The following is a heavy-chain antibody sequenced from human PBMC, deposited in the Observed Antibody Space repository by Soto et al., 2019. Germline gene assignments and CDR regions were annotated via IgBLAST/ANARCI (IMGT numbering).Heavy chain of an antibody. CDR3: ARADYYDGSGFYYDY. J-gene: IGHJ4*02. D-gene: IGHD3-22*01. CDR1: GYIFANHY. V-gene: IGHV1-46*01. Sequence: QVQLVQSGAEVKKPGASMKVSCKASGYIFANHYIHWVRQAPGQGLEWMGIINPSGGSTNYLQKFQCRVTMTRGTATSTVYMELSSLRSEDTAVYFCARADYYDGSGFYYDYWGQGTLVTVSS. CDR2: INPSGGST.